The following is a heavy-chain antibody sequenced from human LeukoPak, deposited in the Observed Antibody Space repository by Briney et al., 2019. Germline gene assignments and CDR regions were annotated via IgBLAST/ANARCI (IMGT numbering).Heavy chain of an antibody. V-gene: IGHV1-69*04. J-gene: IGHJ5*02. CDR1: GYTFTSYD. CDR3: ARSAGGSGYYYAGWFDP. D-gene: IGHD3-22*01. Sequence: SVKVSCKASGYTFTSYDINWVRQATGQGLEWMGRIIPILGIANCAQKFQGRVTITADKSTSTAYMGLSSLRSEDTAVYYCARSAGGSGYYYAGWFDPWGQGTLVTVSS. CDR2: IIPILGIA.